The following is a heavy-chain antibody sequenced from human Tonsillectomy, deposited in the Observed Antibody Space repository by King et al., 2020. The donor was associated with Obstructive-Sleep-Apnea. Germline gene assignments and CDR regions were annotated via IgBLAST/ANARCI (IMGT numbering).Heavy chain of an antibody. CDR3: ARAGALWSGYPFDS. CDR1: GGSFSGYY. J-gene: IGHJ4*02. Sequence: VQLQQWGAGLLKPSETLSLTCAVYGGSFSGYYWSWIRQPPGKGREWIGEINHSGSTNYNPSPKSGVTISVDTSKNQFSLKLSSVTAADTAVYYCARAGALWSGYPFDSWGQGTLVTVSS. CDR2: INHSGST. V-gene: IGHV4-34*01. D-gene: IGHD3-3*01.